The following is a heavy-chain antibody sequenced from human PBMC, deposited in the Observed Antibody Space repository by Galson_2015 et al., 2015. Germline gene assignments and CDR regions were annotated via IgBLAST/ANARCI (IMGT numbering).Heavy chain of an antibody. CDR3: ARVSGSRKTDAFDI. V-gene: IGHV4-59*01. Sequence: SETLSLTCAVSGGSISSYYWSWIRQPPGKGLEWIGYIYYSGSTNYNPSLKSRVTISVDTSKNQFSLKLSSVTAADTAVYYCARVSGSRKTDAFDIWGQGTMVTVSS. D-gene: IGHD2-15*01. CDR2: IYYSGST. CDR1: GGSISSYY. J-gene: IGHJ3*02.